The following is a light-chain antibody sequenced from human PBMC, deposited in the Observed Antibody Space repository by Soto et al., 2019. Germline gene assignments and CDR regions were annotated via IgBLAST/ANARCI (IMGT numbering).Light chain of an antibody. Sequence: QSVLTQPASVSGSPGQSITISCTGTSNDVGGYNHVSWYQQHPGKAPKLMIFDVTNRPSGISNRFSGSRSGNTASLTISGLQAEDEADYYCSSYSTSSTLFGGGTKLTVL. CDR3: SSYSTSSTL. J-gene: IGLJ2*01. CDR2: DVT. CDR1: SNDVGGYNH. V-gene: IGLV2-14*01.